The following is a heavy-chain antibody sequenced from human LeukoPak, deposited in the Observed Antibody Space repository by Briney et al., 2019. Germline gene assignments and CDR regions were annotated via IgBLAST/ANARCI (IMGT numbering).Heavy chain of an antibody. D-gene: IGHD1-26*01. CDR1: GFTFSSYW. V-gene: IGHV3-74*01. CDR3: AARTSIVGATMGLDY. CDR2: INSDRSST. J-gene: IGHJ4*01. Sequence: GGSLRLSCAASGFTFSSYWMHWVRQAQGKGLVWVSRINSDRSSTSYADSVKGQFTISRDNAKNSLYLQMNSLRAEDTAVYYCAARTSIVGATMGLDYWGQGTLVTVS.